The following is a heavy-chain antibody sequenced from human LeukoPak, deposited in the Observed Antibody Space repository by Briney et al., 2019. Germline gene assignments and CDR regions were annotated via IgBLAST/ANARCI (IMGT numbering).Heavy chain of an antibody. CDR2: IYYSGST. CDR1: GGSISSGDYY. J-gene: IGHJ5*02. D-gene: IGHD2-2*01. V-gene: IGHV4-39*01. CDR3: ARSGVPAAIGNWFDP. Sequence: PSETLSLTCTVSGGSISSGDYYWSWIRQPPGKGLEWIGSIYYSGSTYYNPSLKSRVTISVDTSKNQFSLKLSSVTAADTAVYYCARSGVPAAIGNWFDPWGQGTLVTVSS.